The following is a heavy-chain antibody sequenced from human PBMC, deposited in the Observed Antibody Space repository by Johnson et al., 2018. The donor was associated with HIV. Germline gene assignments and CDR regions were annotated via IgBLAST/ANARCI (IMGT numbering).Heavy chain of an antibody. D-gene: IGHD4-17*01. J-gene: IGHJ3*02. V-gene: IGHV3-66*01. CDR1: GFTLRNCA. CDR3: ARVRPNPTVTTRGAAFDI. CDR2: IYSGGST. Sequence: EVQLVESGGGLVQPGGSLRLSCAASGFTLRNCAINWGRRAPGKGLEWVSVIYSGGSTYYADSVKGRFTIYRDSSKNTLYLQMNSLRAEDTAVYYCARVRPNPTVTTRGAAFDIWGQGTMVTVSS.